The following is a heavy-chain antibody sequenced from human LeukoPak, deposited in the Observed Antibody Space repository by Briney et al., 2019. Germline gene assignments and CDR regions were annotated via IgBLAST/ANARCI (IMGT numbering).Heavy chain of an antibody. CDR1: GYSISSGHY. J-gene: IGHJ3*02. CDR2: IYHSGST. Sequence: SETLSLTCTVSGYSISSGHYWGWIRQPPGKGLEWIGSIYHSGSTYYNPSLKSRVTISVDTSKNQFSLKLSSVTAADTAVYYCARYGYDILTGYFDAFDIWGQGTMVTVSS. V-gene: IGHV4-38-2*02. CDR3: ARYGYDILTGYFDAFDI. D-gene: IGHD3-9*01.